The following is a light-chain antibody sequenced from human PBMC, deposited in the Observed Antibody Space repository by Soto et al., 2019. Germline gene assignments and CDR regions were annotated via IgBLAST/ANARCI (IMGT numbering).Light chain of an antibody. CDR3: QQYETFPLT. J-gene: IGKJ4*01. CDR1: QTISSW. CDR2: KAS. Sequence: DIQMTQFPSTLSASVGDRVTITCRDSQTISSWLAWYQQKPGKAPNLLIYKASSLESGVPSRFSGSGSGTEFTLTISSLQPDDFATYYCQQYETFPLTFGAGTRVEIK. V-gene: IGKV1-5*03.